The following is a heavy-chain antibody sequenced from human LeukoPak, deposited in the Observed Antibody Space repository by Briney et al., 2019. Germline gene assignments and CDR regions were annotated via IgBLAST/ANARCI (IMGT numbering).Heavy chain of an antibody. CDR2: IYDGVPT. D-gene: IGHD1-14*01. CDR1: GLPISRFF. CDR3: VQTTRWPGFDY. Sequence: PSETLSLTCTTSGLPISRFFWNWVRQPPGKGLEWIGNIYDGVPTFFNPSLKSRVTISVDTSKGQFSLQLASVTAADTAVYYCVQTTRWPGFDYWGQGILVTVSS. J-gene: IGHJ4*02. V-gene: IGHV4-4*09.